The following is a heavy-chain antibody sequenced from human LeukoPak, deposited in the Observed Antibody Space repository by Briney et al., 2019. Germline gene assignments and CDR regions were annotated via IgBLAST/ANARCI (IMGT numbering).Heavy chain of an antibody. CDR3: ARGQERDYVWGSYRKSDY. CDR2: MNPNSGNT. J-gene: IGHJ4*02. D-gene: IGHD3-16*02. CDR1: GYTFTSYD. Sequence: ASVKVSCKASGYTFTSYDISWVRQATGQGLEWMGWMNPNSGNTGYAQKFQGRVTMTRNTSISTAYMELSSLRSEDTAVYYCARGQERDYVWGSYRKSDYWGQGTLVTVSS. V-gene: IGHV1-8*01.